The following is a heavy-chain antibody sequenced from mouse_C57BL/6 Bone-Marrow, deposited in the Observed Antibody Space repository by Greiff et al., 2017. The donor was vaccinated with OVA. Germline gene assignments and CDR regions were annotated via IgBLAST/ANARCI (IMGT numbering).Heavy chain of an antibody. CDR2: INPNNGGT. V-gene: IGHV1-26*01. J-gene: IGHJ4*01. Sequence: EVQLQQSGPELVKPGASVKISCKASGYTFTDYYMNWVKQSHGKSLEWIGDINPNNGGTSYNQKFKGKATLTVDKSSSTAYMELRSLTSEDSAVYYCAGIAYGAMDYWGQGTSVTVSS. D-gene: IGHD6-5*01. CDR3: AGIAYGAMDY. CDR1: GYTFTDYY.